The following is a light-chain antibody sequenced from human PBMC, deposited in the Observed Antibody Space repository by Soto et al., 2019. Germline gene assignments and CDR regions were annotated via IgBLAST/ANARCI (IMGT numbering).Light chain of an antibody. J-gene: IGKJ5*01. CDR1: QSFLSH. Sequence: EIVMTQSPATLSVSPGERATLSCRASQSFLSHLACYQQKPGQPPRLLIYGASTRATGIPARFSGSGFGTEFTLTISSLQSEDFAVYYCQQYKNWPLFGQGTRLEI. CDR3: QQYKNWPL. V-gene: IGKV3-15*01. CDR2: GAS.